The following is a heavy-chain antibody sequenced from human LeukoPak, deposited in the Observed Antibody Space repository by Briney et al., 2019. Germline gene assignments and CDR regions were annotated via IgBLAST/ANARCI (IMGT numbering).Heavy chain of an antibody. D-gene: IGHD6-13*01. J-gene: IGHJ4*02. Sequence: GASVKVSCKASGYSFTRYYINWVRQATGQGLEWMGWMNPNSANTGYAQKFQGRVTMTRNTTISTAYMELSSLRSEDTAVYYCARGPPESSNSDYWGQGTLVTVSS. CDR1: GYSFTRYY. CDR3: ARGPPESSNSDY. V-gene: IGHV1-8*01. CDR2: MNPNSANT.